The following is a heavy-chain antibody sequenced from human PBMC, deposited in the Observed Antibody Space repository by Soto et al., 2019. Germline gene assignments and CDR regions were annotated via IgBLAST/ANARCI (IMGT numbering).Heavy chain of an antibody. CDR1: GGSFSGYY. CDR2: INHSGST. J-gene: IGHJ6*02. Sequence: SETLSLTCAVYGGSFSGYYWSWIRQPPGKGLEWIGEINHSGSTNYNPSLKSRVTISVDTSKNQFSLKLSSVTAADTAVYYCARGRGGIVGATIRNYYYYYGMDVWGQGTTVTVSS. D-gene: IGHD1-26*01. CDR3: ARGRGGIVGATIRNYYYYYGMDV. V-gene: IGHV4-34*01.